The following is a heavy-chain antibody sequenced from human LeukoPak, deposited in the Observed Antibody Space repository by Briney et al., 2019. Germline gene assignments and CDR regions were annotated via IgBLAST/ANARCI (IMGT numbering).Heavy chain of an antibody. CDR2: FDPEDGET. V-gene: IGHV1-24*01. D-gene: IGHD2-2*01. Sequence: ASVKVSCKVSGYTLTELSMHWVRQAPGKGLEWMGVFDPEDGETIYAQKFQGRVTMTEDTSTDTAYMELSSLRSEDTAVYYCATDLLVPAAMGDYWGQGTLVTVSS. J-gene: IGHJ4*02. CDR1: GYTLTELS. CDR3: ATDLLVPAAMGDY.